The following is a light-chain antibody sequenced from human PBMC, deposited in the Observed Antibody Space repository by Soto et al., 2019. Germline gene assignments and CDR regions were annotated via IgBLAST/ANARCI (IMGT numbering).Light chain of an antibody. CDR2: GAF. CDR1: QSVSSSY. CDR3: QQRNVWPPVT. V-gene: IGKV3D-20*02. Sequence: EIVLTQSPGTLSLSPGERAPLSCRARQSVSSSYLAWYQQKPGQAPRLLIYGAFNRATGIPARFSGSGSGTDFTLTISSLEPEDSAVYYCQQRNVWPPVTFGQGTRLEIK. J-gene: IGKJ5*01.